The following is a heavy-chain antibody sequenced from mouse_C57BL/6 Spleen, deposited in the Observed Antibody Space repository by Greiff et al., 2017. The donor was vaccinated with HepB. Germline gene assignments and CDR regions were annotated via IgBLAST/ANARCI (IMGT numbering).Heavy chain of an antibody. V-gene: IGHV5-16*01. CDR1: GFTFSDYY. CDR2: INYDGSST. CDR3: ARLRRYFDY. D-gene: IGHD2-4*01. Sequence: EVQLVESEGGLVQPGSSMKLSCTASGFTFSDYYMAWVRQVPEKGLEWVANINYDGSSTYYLDSLKSRFIISRDNAKNILYLQMSSLKSEDTATYYCARLRRYFDYWGQGTTLTVSS. J-gene: IGHJ2*01.